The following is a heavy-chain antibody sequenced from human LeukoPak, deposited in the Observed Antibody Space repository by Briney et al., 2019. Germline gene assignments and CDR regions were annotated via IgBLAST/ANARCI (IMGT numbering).Heavy chain of an antibody. Sequence: AGGSLRLSCAASGFTFSSYAMSWVRQAPGKGLEWVSGISGSGGSTYYADSVKGRFTISRDNYKNTLYLQMNSLRAEDTAVYYCAKPQDYMDVWGKGTTVTVSS. CDR2: ISGSGGST. CDR3: AKPQDYMDV. V-gene: IGHV3-23*01. J-gene: IGHJ6*03. CDR1: GFTFSSYA.